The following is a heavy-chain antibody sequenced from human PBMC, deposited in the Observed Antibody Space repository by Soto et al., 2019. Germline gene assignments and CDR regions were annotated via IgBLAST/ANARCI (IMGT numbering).Heavy chain of an antibody. CDR1: GFTFSTAW. V-gene: IGHV3-15*01. D-gene: IGHD3-22*01. J-gene: IGHJ4*02. CDR3: TTDEMHYYDSSGYCYGSWTFDY. Sequence: PGGSLRLSCAASGFTFSTAWMSWVCQAPGTGLEWVGRIKSNTDGGTTDYAAPGKGRFTISRDDSKITLYLQMNSLKTEDTAVYYCTTDEMHYYDSSGYCYGSWTFDYWGQGTLVTVSS. CDR2: IKSNTDGGTT.